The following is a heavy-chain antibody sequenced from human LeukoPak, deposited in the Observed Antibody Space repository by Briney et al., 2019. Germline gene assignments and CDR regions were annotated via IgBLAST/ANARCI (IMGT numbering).Heavy chain of an antibody. CDR2: IYYSGST. Sequence: SETLSLTCTVSGGSISSYYWSWIRQPPGKGLEWIGYIYYSGSTNYNPSLKSRVTISVDTSKNQFSLKLSSVTAADTAVYYCATAGKPYYYYYGMDVWGQETTVTVSS. CDR3: ATAGKPYYYYYGMDV. J-gene: IGHJ6*02. V-gene: IGHV4-59*01. D-gene: IGHD4-23*01. CDR1: GGSISSYY.